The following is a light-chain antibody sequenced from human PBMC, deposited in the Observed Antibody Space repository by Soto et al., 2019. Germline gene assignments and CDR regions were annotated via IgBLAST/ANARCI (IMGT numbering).Light chain of an antibody. Sequence: QSALTHPASVSGSPGQSITISCTGSSSAVDAYNFVSWYQHHTGKAPKFILYDVTTRPSGFTSGLSGSMSGNTASLTISGLQADDEANYYCSSYTSSNTPYVFGTGTKVTVL. CDR2: DVT. V-gene: IGLV2-14*01. CDR1: SSAVDAYNF. CDR3: SSYTSSNTPYV. J-gene: IGLJ1*01.